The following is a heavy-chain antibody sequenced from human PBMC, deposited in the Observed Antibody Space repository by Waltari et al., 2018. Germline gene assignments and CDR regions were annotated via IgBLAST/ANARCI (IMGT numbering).Heavy chain of an antibody. CDR1: GFTFNSYG. J-gene: IGHJ4*02. D-gene: IGHD3-22*01. Sequence: QVQLVESGGGVVQPRGSLRLSCAASGFTFNSYGMTWVRQAPGKGLEWVAFIRYDGSNKYYVDSVKGRFTISRDNSKNTLHLQMNSLSEEDTAVYYCARDPNSSGYPTYFDYWGQGTLVTVSS. CDR2: IRYDGSNK. CDR3: ARDPNSSGYPTYFDY. V-gene: IGHV3-30*02.